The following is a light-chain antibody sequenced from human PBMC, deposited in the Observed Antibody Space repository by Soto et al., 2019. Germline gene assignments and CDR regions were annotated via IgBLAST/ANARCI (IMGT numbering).Light chain of an antibody. Sequence: MTQSPSALSVTPGDPASISCRSSQSLLHSNGYNYLDWYLQKPGKAPKLLIYAASNLQTGVPSRFSGSGSGTDFTLTINSLQPEDFATYYCQQSYSSPGTFGPGTKVDIK. V-gene: IGKV1-39*01. CDR3: QQSYSSPGT. CDR1: QSLLHSNGYNY. CDR2: AAS. J-gene: IGKJ3*01.